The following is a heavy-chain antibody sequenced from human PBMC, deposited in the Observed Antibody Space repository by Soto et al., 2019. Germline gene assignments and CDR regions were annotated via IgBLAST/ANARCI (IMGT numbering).Heavy chain of an antibody. CDR1: GYTFTSYG. D-gene: IGHD2-15*01. CDR2: ISAYNGNT. CDR3: ARASYCSGGSCYAFDI. Sequence: ASVKVSCKASGYTFTSYGISWVRQAPGQGLEWMGWISAYNGNTNYAQKLQGRVTMTTDTSTSTAYMELRSLRSDDTAVYYCARASYCSGGSCYAFDIWGQGTMVTVSS. J-gene: IGHJ3*02. V-gene: IGHV1-18*01.